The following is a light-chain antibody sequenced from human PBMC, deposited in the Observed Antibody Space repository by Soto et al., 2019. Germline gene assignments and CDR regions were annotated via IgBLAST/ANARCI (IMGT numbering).Light chain of an antibody. V-gene: IGKV3-15*01. CDR1: QSVFSS. J-gene: IGKJ1*01. CDR3: QQYGSSRET. Sequence: EIVMTQSPDTLSVSPGERATLSCRASQSVFSSLAWYQQKPGQAPRLLIYGAATRATGIPARFGGRGSGTDFTLTISSLQSEDFAVYYCQQYGSSRETFGQGTKVDIK. CDR2: GAA.